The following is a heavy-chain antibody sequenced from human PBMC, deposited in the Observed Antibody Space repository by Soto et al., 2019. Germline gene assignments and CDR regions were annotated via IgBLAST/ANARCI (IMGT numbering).Heavy chain of an antibody. D-gene: IGHD6-13*01. CDR1: GDSVSSNSAA. CDR2: TYYRSKWYN. J-gene: IGHJ5*02. Sequence: SQTLSLTCAISGDSVSSNSAAWNWIRQSPSRGLEWLGRTYYRSKWYNDYAVSVKSRITINPDTSKNQFSLQLNSVTPEDTAVYYCARDLPGRRSIAAAGADWFDPWGQGTLVTVSS. CDR3: ARDLPGRRSIAAAGADWFDP. V-gene: IGHV6-1*01.